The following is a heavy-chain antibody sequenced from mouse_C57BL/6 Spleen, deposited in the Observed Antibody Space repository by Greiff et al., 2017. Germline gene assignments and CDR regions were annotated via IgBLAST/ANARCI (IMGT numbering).Heavy chain of an antibody. CDR1: GYTFTSYW. CDR2: IHPSDSDT. D-gene: IGHD3-2*02. J-gene: IGHJ2*01. V-gene: IGHV1-74*01. CDR3: AIEDSSGLYYFDY. Sequence: QVHVKQPGAELVKPGASVKVSCKASGYTFTSYWMHWVKQRPGQGLEWIGRIHPSDSDTNYNQKFKGKATLTVDKSSSTAYMQLSSLTSEDSAVYYCAIEDSSGLYYFDYWGQGTTLTVSS.